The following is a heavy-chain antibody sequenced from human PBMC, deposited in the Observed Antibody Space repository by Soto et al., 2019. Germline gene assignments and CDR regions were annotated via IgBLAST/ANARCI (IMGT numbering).Heavy chain of an antibody. CDR3: ARLPITGTEKHYCGMDV. CDR2: IYSSGST. J-gene: IGHJ6*02. CDR1: GGSVSSDTHY. Sequence: SETLYLTCTVSGGSVSSDTHYWSWIRQPPGKRLEWIGFIYSSGSTNYNPSLKSRVTMSVDTSKNQFSLKLRSVIVADTAVYYCARLPITGTEKHYCGMDVWGQGTTVTVSS. D-gene: IGHD1-7*01. V-gene: IGHV4-61*01.